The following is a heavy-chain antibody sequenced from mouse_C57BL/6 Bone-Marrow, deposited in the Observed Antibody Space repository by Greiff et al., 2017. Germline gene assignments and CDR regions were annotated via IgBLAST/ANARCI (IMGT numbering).Heavy chain of an antibody. CDR3: ARPSYINYWYFDV. CDR1: GYTFTSYW. J-gene: IGHJ1*03. CDR2: IYPGSGST. D-gene: IGHD2-5*01. V-gene: IGHV1-55*01. Sequence: VQLQQPGAELVKPGASVKMSCKASGYTFTSYWITWVKQRPGQGLEWIGDIYPGSGSTNYNEKFKSKATLTVDTSSNTAYMQLSSLTSEDSAVYYCARPSYINYWYFDVWGTGTPVTVSS.